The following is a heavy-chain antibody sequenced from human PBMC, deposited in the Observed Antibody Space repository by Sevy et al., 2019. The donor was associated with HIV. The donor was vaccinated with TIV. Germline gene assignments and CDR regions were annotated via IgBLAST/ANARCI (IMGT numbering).Heavy chain of an antibody. CDR1: GFTFSSYS. Sequence: GSLRLSCVASGFTFSSYSMHWVRQAPGKGLEWVSSVSSSSDYIYYADSVKGRFTISRDNAKNSLYLQMNSLRAEDTAVYYCAKSWGSITAAGLDYWGQGTLVTVSS. CDR3: AKSWGSITAAGLDY. V-gene: IGHV3-21*01. J-gene: IGHJ4*02. D-gene: IGHD6-13*01. CDR2: VSSSSDYI.